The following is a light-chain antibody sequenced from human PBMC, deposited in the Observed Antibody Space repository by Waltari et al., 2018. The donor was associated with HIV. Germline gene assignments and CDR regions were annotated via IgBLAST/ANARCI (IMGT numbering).Light chain of an antibody. J-gene: IGLJ2*01. V-gene: IGLV1-51*01. CDR1: NSNIGSRY. Sequence: QSVLPQSPSVSAAPGQKVTISCSGSNSNIGSRYVSWYQHLPGTAPKLLIYDDNERPSGIPDRCSGSKSGTSATLGITGLQTGDEAEYYCATWDKSLNIVLFGGGTKVTVL. CDR3: ATWDKSLNIVL. CDR2: DDN.